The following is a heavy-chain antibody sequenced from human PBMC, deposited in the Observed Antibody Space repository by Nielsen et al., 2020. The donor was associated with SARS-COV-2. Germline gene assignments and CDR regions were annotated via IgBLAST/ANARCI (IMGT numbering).Heavy chain of an antibody. Sequence: GGSLRLSCAASGFTFSSYSMNWVRQAPGKGLEWVSYISSSSSTIYYADSVKGRFTISRDNAKNSLYLQMNSLRAEDTAVYYCARVRAGIQLWTMQEMDVWGKGTTVTVSS. D-gene: IGHD5-18*01. CDR3: ARVRAGIQLWTMQEMDV. V-gene: IGHV3-48*04. J-gene: IGHJ6*04. CDR1: GFTFSSYS. CDR2: ISSSSSTI.